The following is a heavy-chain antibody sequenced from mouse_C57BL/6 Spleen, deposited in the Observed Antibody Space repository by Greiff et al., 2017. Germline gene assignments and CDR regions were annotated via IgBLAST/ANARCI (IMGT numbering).Heavy chain of an antibody. CDR3: AREWTAWLDY. CDR1: GYTFTSYW. CDR2: INPCDSDT. Sequence: QVHLQQPGADLVKPGASVKLSCKASGYTFTSYWMHWVQQRPVQGLEWIGNINPCDSDTHYTEKFKGQVTLTVDNTSSTAYMQLSNLKSEDSAVYCGAREWTAWLDYWGQGTLVTVSA. V-gene: IGHV1-52*01. J-gene: IGHJ3*01.